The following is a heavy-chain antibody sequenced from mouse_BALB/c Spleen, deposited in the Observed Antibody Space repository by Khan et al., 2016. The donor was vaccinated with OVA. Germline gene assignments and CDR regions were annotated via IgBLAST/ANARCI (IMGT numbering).Heavy chain of an antibody. J-gene: IGHJ2*01. D-gene: IGHD4-1*01. Sequence: VRLQQSGTVLARPGASVKMSCKASGYSFTNYWMHWVKQRPGQGLEWIGTIYPGNSDTSYNQKFKGKAKLTAVTSASTAYMQLSSLTNEDSAVYCCGREDWDGYWGQGTTLTVSS. V-gene: IGHV1-5*01. CDR1: GYSFTNYW. CDR3: GREDWDGY. CDR2: IYPGNSDT.